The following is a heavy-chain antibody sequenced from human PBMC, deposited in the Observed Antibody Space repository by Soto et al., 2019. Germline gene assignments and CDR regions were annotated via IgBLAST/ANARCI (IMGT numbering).Heavy chain of an antibody. CDR3: AKRTATGGDYYYYMDV. D-gene: IGHD2-21*02. J-gene: IGHJ6*03. CDR1: GFTFSSYA. Sequence: GGSLRLSCAASGFTFSSYAMSWVRQAPGKGLEWVSVISASGDSTYYADSVKGRFTNSRGNSKNALVLQINSLRAEDTAVYYCAKRTATGGDYYYYMDVWGKGTTVTVSS. V-gene: IGHV3-23*01. CDR2: ISASGDST.